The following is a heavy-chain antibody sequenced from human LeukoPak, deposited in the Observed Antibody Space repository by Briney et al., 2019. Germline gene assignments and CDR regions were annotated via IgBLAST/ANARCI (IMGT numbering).Heavy chain of an antibody. Sequence: GGSLRLSCAASGFTVSSNYMSWVRQAPGKGLEWVSVIYSGGSTYYADSVKGRFTISRDNSKNTLYLQMNSLRAEDTAVYYCARDRGPPSYDGSRRVAFDIWGQGTMVTVSS. J-gene: IGHJ3*02. V-gene: IGHV3-66*01. CDR3: ARDRGPPSYDGSRRVAFDI. CDR1: GFTVSSNY. CDR2: IYSGGST. D-gene: IGHD3-22*01.